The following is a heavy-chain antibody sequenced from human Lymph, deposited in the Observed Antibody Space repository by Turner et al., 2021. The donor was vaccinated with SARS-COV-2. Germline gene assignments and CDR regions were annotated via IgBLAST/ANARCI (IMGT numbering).Heavy chain of an antibody. V-gene: IGHV3-21*01. CDR1: GFTFSSYS. CDR3: ARGPPDFPYYFDY. D-gene: IGHD2-21*02. J-gene: IGHJ4*02. CDR2: ITFTSSYI. Sequence: EVQLVESGGGRVKPGGAVRRSCAASGFTFSSYSMNWVRQAPGKGLEWVSSITFTSSYIYYADSVKGRFTISRDNAKNSLYLQMNSLRAEDTAVYYCARGPPDFPYYFDYWGQGTLVTVSS.